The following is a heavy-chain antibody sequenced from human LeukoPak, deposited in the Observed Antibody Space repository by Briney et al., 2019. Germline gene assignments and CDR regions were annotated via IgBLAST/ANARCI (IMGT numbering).Heavy chain of an antibody. CDR3: ARAADYGDYAGGYYFDY. J-gene: IGHJ4*02. D-gene: IGHD4-17*01. Sequence: GSLRLSCAAPGFTVSSNYMSWVRPAPGEGLGWGSVIYSGGSTYYADSVKGRFTISRDNSKNTLYLQMNSLRAEDTAVYYCARAADYGDYAGGYYFDYWGQGTLVTVSS. CDR2: IYSGGST. CDR1: GFTVSSNY. V-gene: IGHV3-53*01.